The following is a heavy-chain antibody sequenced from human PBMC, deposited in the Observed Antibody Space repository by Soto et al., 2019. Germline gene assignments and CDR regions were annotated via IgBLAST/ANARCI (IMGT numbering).Heavy chain of an antibody. D-gene: IGHD6-6*01. J-gene: IGHJ5*02. V-gene: IGHV3-74*01. Sequence: GGSHRLRYAASGFNFGNYWVHWVRQAPGKGLVWVSRIDSDGSRTTYADSVKGRFTISRDNAKNMMYLQMNSLRVEDTAVYYCVRDRPHNWFDPWGQGTLVTVSS. CDR2: IDSDGSRT. CDR3: VRDRPHNWFDP. CDR1: GFNFGNYW.